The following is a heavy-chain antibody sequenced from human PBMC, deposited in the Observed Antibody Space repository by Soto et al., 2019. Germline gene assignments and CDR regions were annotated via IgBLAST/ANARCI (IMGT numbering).Heavy chain of an antibody. CDR2: IYYSGST. J-gene: IGHJ6*02. V-gene: IGHV4-39*01. Sequence: KPSETLSLTCTVSGGSISSSSYYWGWIRQPPGKGLEWIGSIYYSGSTYYNPYLKSRVTISVDTSKNQFSLKLSSVTAADTVVYFFAGITMVRGVIMGVGYYGMDVWGQGTTVTVSS. CDR1: GGSISSSSYY. D-gene: IGHD3-10*01. CDR3: AGITMVRGVIMGVGYYGMDV.